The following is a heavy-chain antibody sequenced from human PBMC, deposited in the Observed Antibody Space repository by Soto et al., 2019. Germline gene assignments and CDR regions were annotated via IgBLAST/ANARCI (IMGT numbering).Heavy chain of an antibody. J-gene: IGHJ4*02. D-gene: IGHD2-15*01. CDR2: ISGYNGDT. CDR3: VRMGYCDGGRRDSGAGDN. CDR1: GYTFTSYG. Sequence: ASVKVSCKASGYTFTSYGISWVRQAPGQELEWMGWISGYNGDTDYAQKFQGRVTMTTDTSTSTAYVELRSLSSDDTAVYYWVRMGYCDGGRRDSGAGDNWGQGTLVTVSS. V-gene: IGHV1-18*04.